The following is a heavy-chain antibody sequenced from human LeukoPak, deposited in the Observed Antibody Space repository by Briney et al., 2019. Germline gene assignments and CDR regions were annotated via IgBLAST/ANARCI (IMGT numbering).Heavy chain of an antibody. V-gene: IGHV4-34*01. CDR3: AKNPYYYGSGSPFDP. J-gene: IGHJ5*02. D-gene: IGHD3-10*01. CDR2: INHSGST. CDR1: GGSISSYY. Sequence: SETLSLTCTVSGGSISSYYWSWIRQPPGKGLEWIGEINHSGSTNYNPSLKSRVTISVDTSKNQFPLKLSSVTAADTAVYYCAKNPYYYGSGSPFDPWGQGTLVTVSS.